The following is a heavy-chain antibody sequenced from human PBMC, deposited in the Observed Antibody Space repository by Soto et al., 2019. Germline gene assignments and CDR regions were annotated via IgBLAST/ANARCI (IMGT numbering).Heavy chain of an antibody. CDR2: INPSGGST. J-gene: IGHJ6*02. D-gene: IGHD5-12*01. V-gene: IGHV1-46*01. Sequence: ASVKVSCKASGYTFTSYYMHWVRQAPGQGLEWMGIINPSGGSTSYAQKFQGRVTMTRDTSTSTAYMELSSLRSEDTAVYYCARGSGSRDGYNFKRGNDYYGMDVWGQGTTVTVSS. CDR3: ARGSGSRDGYNFKRGNDYYGMDV. CDR1: GYTFTSYY.